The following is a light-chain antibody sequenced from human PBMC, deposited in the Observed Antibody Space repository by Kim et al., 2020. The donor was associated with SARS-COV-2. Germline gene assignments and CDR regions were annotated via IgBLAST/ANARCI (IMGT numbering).Light chain of an antibody. V-gene: IGKV4-1*01. CDR1: QSVLYISNNKNY. CDR3: QQYFNTPWT. Sequence: ATITCKSSQSVLYISNNKNYLAWYQQKPGQPPKLLIYWASTRESGVPDRFSGSESGTDFTLTISSLQAEDVAVYYCQQYFNTPWTFGQGTKVDIK. J-gene: IGKJ1*01. CDR2: WAS.